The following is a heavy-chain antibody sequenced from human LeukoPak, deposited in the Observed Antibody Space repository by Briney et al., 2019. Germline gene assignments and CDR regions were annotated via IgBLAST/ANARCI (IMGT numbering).Heavy chain of an antibody. CDR1: GFTVSNNY. V-gene: IGHV3-53*01. CDR3: VRNSGELGA. Sequence: PGGSLRLSCAASGFTVSNNYMSWVRRAAGKGLEWVALIYSAGGTYYADSVKGRFTISRDNSKNTLHLQMNSLRAEDTAVYYCVRNSGELGAWGQGTLVNVSS. D-gene: IGHD2-21*01. J-gene: IGHJ5*02. CDR2: IYSAGGT.